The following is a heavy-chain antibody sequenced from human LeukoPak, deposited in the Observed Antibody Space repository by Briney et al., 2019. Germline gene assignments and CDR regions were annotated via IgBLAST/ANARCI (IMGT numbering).Heavy chain of an antibody. CDR2: LNPSGGSS. CDR3: ARVGTIFGVTSRYWFDP. V-gene: IGHV1-46*01. D-gene: IGHD3-3*01. J-gene: IGHJ5*02. CDR1: GYTVTSYY. Sequence: ASVKVSCKASGYTVTSYYMHWVRQAPGQGLEWMGILNPSGGSSSYAQKFQGRATLTRATSTSTVYMELSSLRSEDTAVYYCARVGTIFGVTSRYWFDPWGQGTLVTVSS.